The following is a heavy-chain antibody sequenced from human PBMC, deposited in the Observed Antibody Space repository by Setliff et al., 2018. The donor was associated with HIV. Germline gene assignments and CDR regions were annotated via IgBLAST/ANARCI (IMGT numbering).Heavy chain of an antibody. CDR3: ARDKGGQFFFYYMDV. CDR1: GYTFTSFA. J-gene: IGHJ6*03. V-gene: IGHV1-3*01. Sequence: AASVKVSCKASGYTFTSFAMHWVRQAPGQRLEWMGWINVGNGDTKFSQKFQGRVTITRDISASTVYLDLSRLRSEDTAVYSCARDKGGQFFFYYMDVWGKGTTVTVSS. CDR2: INVGNGDT. D-gene: IGHD3-16*01.